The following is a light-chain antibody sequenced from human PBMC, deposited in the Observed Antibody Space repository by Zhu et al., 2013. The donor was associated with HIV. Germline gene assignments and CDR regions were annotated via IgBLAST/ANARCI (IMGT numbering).Light chain of an antibody. J-gene: IGLJ3*02. CDR2: EVT. Sequence: QSALTQPASVSGSPGQSITISCTGTSSDVGGYNYVSWFQQHPGKAPKLMIYEVTNRPSGVSDRFSGSRSGNTASLTISGLQAEDEADYYCNSYTSTKKRVFGGGTKLTVL. CDR3: NSYTSTKKRV. V-gene: IGLV2-14*01. CDR1: SSDVGGYNY.